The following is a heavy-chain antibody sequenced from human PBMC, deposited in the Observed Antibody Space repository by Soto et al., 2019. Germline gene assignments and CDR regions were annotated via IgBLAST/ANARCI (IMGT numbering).Heavy chain of an antibody. CDR1: GGSISPYY. J-gene: IGHJ5*02. CDR3: AGDRSYNYAYWWFDP. D-gene: IGHD5-18*01. CDR2: VHYSGST. Sequence: SETLSLTCTVSGGSISPYYWTWIRRPPGKGLEWIGYVHYSGSTNYNPSLKGRVTILVDMSKNQFSLKLRSVTAADTAVYYCAGDRSYNYAYWWFDPWGQGTLVNVSS. V-gene: IGHV4-59*01.